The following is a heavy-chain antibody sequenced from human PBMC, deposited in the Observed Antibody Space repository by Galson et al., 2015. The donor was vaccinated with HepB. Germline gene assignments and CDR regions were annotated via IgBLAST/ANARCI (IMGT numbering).Heavy chain of an antibody. Sequence: SLRLSCAVSGFTFRNYYMSWIRQAPGKGLEWVAYVSDSGHYITYTDSVKGRFTVFRDNARNSVYLQMSALRADDQAIYYCANSLHYYLQSYWGQGTLVTVSS. J-gene: IGHJ4*02. CDR2: VSDSGHYI. CDR1: GFTFRNYY. V-gene: IGHV3-11*06. CDR3: ANSLHYYLQSY. D-gene: IGHD3/OR15-3a*01.